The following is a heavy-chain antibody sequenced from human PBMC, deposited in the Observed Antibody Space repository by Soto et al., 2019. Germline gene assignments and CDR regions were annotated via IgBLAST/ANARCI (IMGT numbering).Heavy chain of an antibody. J-gene: IGHJ6*02. CDR2: INSDGIST. D-gene: IGHD3-22*01. CDR1: GFIFSNCW. CDR3: VRAIGHYGMDV. V-gene: IGHV3-74*01. Sequence: PGESLKISCVASGFIFSNCWMHWVRQAPGMGLVWVSHINSDGISTTYADSVKGRFTISRDNAKNTLYLQMNSLRAEDTAVYYCVRAIGHYGMDVWGRGTTVTVSS.